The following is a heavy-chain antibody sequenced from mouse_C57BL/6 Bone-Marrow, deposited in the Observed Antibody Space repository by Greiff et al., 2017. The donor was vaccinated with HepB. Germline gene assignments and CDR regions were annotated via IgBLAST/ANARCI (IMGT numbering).Heavy chain of an antibody. CDR2: IDPSDSYT. V-gene: IGHV1-50*01. J-gene: IGHJ1*03. CDR3: AENYYGSSHWYFGV. Sequence: QVQLQQPGAELVKPGASVKLSCKASGYTFTSYWMQWVKQRPGQGLEWIGEIDPSDSYTNYNQKFKGKATLTVDTSSSTAYMQLRSLTSEDSAVYYCAENYYGSSHWYFGVWGTGTTGTVSS. CDR1: GYTFTSYW. D-gene: IGHD1-1*01.